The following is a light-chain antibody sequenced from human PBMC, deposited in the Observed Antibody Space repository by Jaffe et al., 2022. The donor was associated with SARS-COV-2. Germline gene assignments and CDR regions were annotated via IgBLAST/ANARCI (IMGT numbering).Light chain of an antibody. CDR1: SSNLGAGYD. V-gene: IGLV1-40*01. CDR3: QSYDDILSAWL. Sequence: QSLLTQPPSVSGAPGQNVSISCTGSSSNLGAGYDVHWYQQFPGAAPKLLISVNKNRPSGVPDRFSGSKSGTSASLAITGLQAEDEAVYYCQSYDDILSAWLFGGGAKLTVL. J-gene: IGLJ3*02. CDR2: VNK.